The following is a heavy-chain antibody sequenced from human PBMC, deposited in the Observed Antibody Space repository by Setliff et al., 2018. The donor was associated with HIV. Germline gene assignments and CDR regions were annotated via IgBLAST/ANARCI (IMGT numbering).Heavy chain of an antibody. Sequence: GASVKVSCKASGYPFSNYGISWVRQAPGLGLEWMGWISGYNGKTDFAQKFQDRVIVTTDTSTNTVYMEVMRLTSDDTAVYFCAREGVATPDEEGYYFDQWGQGTLVTVSS. CDR2: ISGYNGKT. J-gene: IGHJ4*02. CDR3: AREGVATPDEEGYYFDQ. V-gene: IGHV1-18*01. CDR1: GYPFSNYG.